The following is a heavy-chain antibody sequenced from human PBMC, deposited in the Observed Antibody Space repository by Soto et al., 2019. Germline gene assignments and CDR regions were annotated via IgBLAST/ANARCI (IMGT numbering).Heavy chain of an antibody. J-gene: IGHJ4*02. Sequence: EVQLLESGGGLVQPGGSLRLSCAASGFTFSSYAMSWVRQAPGKGLEWVSAISGSGGSTYYADSVKGRFTISRDNSKNTLYLQMNSLRAEDTAVYYCARLIVGATMAGGGGYYFDYWGQGTLVTVSS. CDR1: GFTFSSYA. D-gene: IGHD1-26*01. CDR3: ARLIVGATMAGGGGYYFDY. CDR2: ISGSGGST. V-gene: IGHV3-23*01.